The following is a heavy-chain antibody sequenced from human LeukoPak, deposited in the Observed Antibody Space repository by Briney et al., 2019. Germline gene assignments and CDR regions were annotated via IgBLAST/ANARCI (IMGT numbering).Heavy chain of an antibody. D-gene: IGHD5-18*01. Sequence: SQTLSLTCTVSGGSISSGGYYWSWIRQHPGKGLEWIGYIYYSGSTYYNPSLKSRVTISVDTSKNQFSLKLSSVTAADTAVYYCARVAGNTANSYYYSYYMDVWGKGTTVTVSS. CDR2: IYYSGST. V-gene: IGHV4-31*03. J-gene: IGHJ6*03. CDR3: ARVAGNTANSYYYSYYMDV. CDR1: GGSISSGGYY.